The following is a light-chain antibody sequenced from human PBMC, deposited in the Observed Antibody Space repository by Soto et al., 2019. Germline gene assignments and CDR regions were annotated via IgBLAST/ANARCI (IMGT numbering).Light chain of an antibody. CDR2: DTS. CDR1: QTLSNSF. J-gene: IGKJ5*01. V-gene: IGKV3-20*01. Sequence: EIVLTQSPGTLSLSPGERATLSCRASQTLSNSFIAWYQQKPGQAPRLLIYDTSSRATGVPDRYSASGSGTDFTLTIRRLEPEDFAVFFCKQYGASEIIFGQGTRLEI. CDR3: KQYGASEII.